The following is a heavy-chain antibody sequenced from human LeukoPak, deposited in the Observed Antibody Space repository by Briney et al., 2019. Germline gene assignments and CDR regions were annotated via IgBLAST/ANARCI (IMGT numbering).Heavy chain of an antibody. Sequence: PSETLSLTCAVYGGSFSGYYWSWIRQPPGKGLEWIGEINHSGSTNYNPSLKSRVTISVDTSKNQFSLKLSSVTAADTAVYYCARRSGYYYYVNFDPWGQGTLVTVSS. CDR2: INHSGST. J-gene: IGHJ5*02. V-gene: IGHV4-34*01. D-gene: IGHD3-10*02. CDR1: GGSFSGYY. CDR3: ARRSGYYYYVNFDP.